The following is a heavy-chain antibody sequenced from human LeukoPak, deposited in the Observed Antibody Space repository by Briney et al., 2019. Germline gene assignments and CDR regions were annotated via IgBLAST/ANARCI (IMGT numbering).Heavy chain of an antibody. CDR3: ASGSIAAGTMPFDY. CDR2: IYYSGST. Sequence: PSETLSLTCTGSGGSISSYYWSWIRQPPGKGLEWIGYIYYSGSTNYNPSLKSRVTISVDTSKNQFSLKLSSVTAADTAVYYCASGSIAAGTMPFDYWGQGTLVTVSS. V-gene: IGHV4-59*12. CDR1: GGSISSYY. J-gene: IGHJ4*02. D-gene: IGHD6-13*01.